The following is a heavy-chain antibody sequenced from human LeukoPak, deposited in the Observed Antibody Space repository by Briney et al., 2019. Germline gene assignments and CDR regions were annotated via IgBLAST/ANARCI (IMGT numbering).Heavy chain of an antibody. V-gene: IGHV4-4*07. CDR2: IYTSGST. Sequence: PSETLSLTCTVSGGSISSYYWSWIRQPAGKGLEWIGRIYTSGSTNYNPSLKSRVTMSVDTSKKQFSLKLSSVTAADTAVYYCARHGVTMVRGVINYYYGMDVWGQGTTVTVSS. CDR3: ARHGVTMVRGVINYYYGMDV. CDR1: GGSISSYY. J-gene: IGHJ6*02. D-gene: IGHD3-10*01.